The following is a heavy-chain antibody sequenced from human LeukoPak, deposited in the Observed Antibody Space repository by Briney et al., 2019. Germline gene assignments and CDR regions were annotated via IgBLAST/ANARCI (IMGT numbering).Heavy chain of an antibody. D-gene: IGHD6-19*01. J-gene: IGHJ3*02. CDR1: GGSISSSSYY. CDR3: ARQRQWLGYAFDI. CDR2: IYYSGST. Sequence: SETLSLTCTVSGGSISSSSYYWGWIRQPPGKGLEWIGSIYYSGSTYYNPSLKSRVTISVDTSKNQFSLKLSSVTAADTAVYYCARQRQWLGYAFDIWGQGTMATVSS. V-gene: IGHV4-39*01.